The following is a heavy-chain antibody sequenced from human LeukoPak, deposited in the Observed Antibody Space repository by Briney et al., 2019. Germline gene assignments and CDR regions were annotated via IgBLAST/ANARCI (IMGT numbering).Heavy chain of an antibody. D-gene: IGHD3-10*01. Sequence: SQTLSLTCTVSGGSISSGDYYWRWIRQPPGKGLEWIGYIYYSGSTYYNPSLKSRVTISVDTSKNQFSLKLSSVTAVDTAVYYCARVDVWFGYNFDYWGQGTLVTVSS. CDR1: GGSISSGDYY. V-gene: IGHV4-30-4*01. CDR2: IYYSGST. CDR3: ARVDVWFGYNFDY. J-gene: IGHJ4*02.